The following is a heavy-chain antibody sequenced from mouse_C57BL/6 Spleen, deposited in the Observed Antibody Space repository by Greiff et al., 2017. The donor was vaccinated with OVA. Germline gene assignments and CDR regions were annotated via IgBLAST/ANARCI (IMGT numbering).Heavy chain of an antibody. Sequence: DVQLVASGGGLVKPGGSLKLSCAASGFTFSDYGMHWVRQAPEKGLEWVAYISSCSSTIYYADTVKGRFTFSRAHAKHTLFLQMNSLRSEDTAMYYCARNYGGSVFDYWGQGTTLTVSS. CDR1: GFTFSDYG. V-gene: IGHV5-17*01. J-gene: IGHJ2*01. CDR2: ISSCSSTI. D-gene: IGHD1-1*01. CDR3: ARNYGGSVFDY.